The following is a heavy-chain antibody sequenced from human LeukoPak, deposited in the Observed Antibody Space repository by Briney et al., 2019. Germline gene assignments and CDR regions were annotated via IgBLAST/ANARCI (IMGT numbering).Heavy chain of an antibody. Sequence: GGSLRLSCAASGFTFSNAWMSWVRQAPGKGLEWVGRIKSKTDGGTTDYAAPVKGRFTVSRDDSKNTLYLQMNSLKTEDTAVYYCTTDLQWFGGLFDYWGQGTLVTVSS. D-gene: IGHD3-10*01. V-gene: IGHV3-15*01. CDR1: GFTFSNAW. CDR2: IKSKTDGGTT. CDR3: TTDLQWFGGLFDY. J-gene: IGHJ4*02.